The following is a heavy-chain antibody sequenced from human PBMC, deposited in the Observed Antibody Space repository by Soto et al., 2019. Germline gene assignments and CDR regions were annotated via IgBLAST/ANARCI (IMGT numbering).Heavy chain of an antibody. J-gene: IGHJ4*02. D-gene: IGHD3-10*01. Sequence: GGSLRLSCAASGFPFSSYAMSWVRQAPGKGLEWVSAISGSGGSTYYADSVKGRFTISRDNSKNTLYLQMNSLRAEDTAVFYCAKDSPVKYYGSGRVGYWGQGTLVTVSS. CDR2: ISGSGGST. V-gene: IGHV3-23*01. CDR3: AKDSPVKYYGSGRVGY. CDR1: GFPFSSYA.